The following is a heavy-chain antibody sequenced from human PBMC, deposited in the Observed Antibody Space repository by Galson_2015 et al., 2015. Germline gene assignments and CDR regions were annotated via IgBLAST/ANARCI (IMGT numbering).Heavy chain of an antibody. CDR3: TTYYYGSGFPLDY. J-gene: IGHJ4*02. D-gene: IGHD3-10*01. V-gene: IGHV3-15*01. CDR2: IKSKTDGGTT. CDR1: GFTFSNAW. Sequence: SLRLSCAASGFTFSNAWMSWVRQAPGKGLEWVGRIKSKTDGGTTDYAAPVKGRFTISRDDSKNTLYLQMNSLKTEDTAVYYCTTYYYGSGFPLDYWGQGTLVTVSP.